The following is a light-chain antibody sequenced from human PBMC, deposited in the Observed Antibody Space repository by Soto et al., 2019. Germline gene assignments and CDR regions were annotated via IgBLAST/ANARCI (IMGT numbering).Light chain of an antibody. Sequence: QSALTQPASVSGSPGQSITISCTGTSSDVGGYNYVSWYQQHPVKAPKRMIYEVSNRPSGVSNRFSGSKSGNTASLTISGLQAEDEADYYCSSYTSSSTVVFGGGTQLTVL. CDR2: EVS. J-gene: IGLJ2*01. CDR1: SSDVGGYNY. CDR3: SSYTSSSTVV. V-gene: IGLV2-14*01.